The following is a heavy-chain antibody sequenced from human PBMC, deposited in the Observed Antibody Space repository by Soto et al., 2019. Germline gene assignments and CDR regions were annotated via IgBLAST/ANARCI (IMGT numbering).Heavy chain of an antibody. Sequence: PSHTLSLTCAISGYSVPSNSAALNWIRQSPSRGLEWLGRTYYRSKWYNDYAVSVKSRITINPDTSKNQFSLQLNSVTPEDTAVYYCARLTTVTPYYYYYGMDVWGQGTTVTVSS. D-gene: IGHD4-4*01. CDR2: TYYRSKWYN. CDR1: GYSVPSNSAA. CDR3: ARLTTVTPYYYYYGMDV. J-gene: IGHJ6*02. V-gene: IGHV6-1*01.